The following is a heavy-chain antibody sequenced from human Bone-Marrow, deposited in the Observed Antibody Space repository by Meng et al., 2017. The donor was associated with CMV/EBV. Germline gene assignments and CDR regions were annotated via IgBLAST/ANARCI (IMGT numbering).Heavy chain of an antibody. J-gene: IGHJ6*02. CDR1: GFTFSDYY. Sequence: GESLKISCAASGFTFSDYYMSWIRQAPGKGLEWVSYISYSGETMDYVESVRGRFTISRDNAENSLFLQMNSLTVDDSAVYYCARGHYGMDVWGPGTTVTV. CDR3: ARGHYGMDV. V-gene: IGHV3-11*01. CDR2: ISYSGETM.